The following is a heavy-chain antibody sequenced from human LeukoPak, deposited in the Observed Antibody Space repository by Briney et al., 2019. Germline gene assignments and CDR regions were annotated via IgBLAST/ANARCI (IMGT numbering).Heavy chain of an antibody. CDR3: ARSGDYSGSGTYHTYFDY. J-gene: IGHJ4*02. V-gene: IGHV1-2*02. D-gene: IGHD3-10*01. Sequence: ASVKVSCKASAYTFTGYYIHWVRQAPGQGLEWMGWINPNSGDTNYAQKFQGRVTMTRDTSINTAYMELSRLRSDDTAVYYCARSGDYSGSGTYHTYFDYWGQGTLVTVSS. CDR2: INPNSGDT. CDR1: AYTFTGYY.